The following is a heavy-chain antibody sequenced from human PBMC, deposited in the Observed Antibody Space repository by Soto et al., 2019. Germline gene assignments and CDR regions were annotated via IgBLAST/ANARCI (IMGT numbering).Heavy chain of an antibody. CDR1: QGSVSSHPFY. CDR2: IYYRGNT. CDR3: ARSGYGSSDFDH. D-gene: IGHD6-13*01. J-gene: IGHJ4*01. V-gene: IGHV4-31*03. Sequence: SETLSLTCTVSQGSVSSHPFYWTWIPQHPGKGLEWIEYIYYRGNTYYRPSLKSRVSISIDTSQNQFSLRLNSVPAADTAVYYCARSGYGSSDFDHWGQGTLVTVSS.